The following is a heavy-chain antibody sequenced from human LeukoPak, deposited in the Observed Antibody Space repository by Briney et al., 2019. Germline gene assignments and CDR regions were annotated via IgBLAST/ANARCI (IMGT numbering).Heavy chain of an antibody. CDR2: INHSGST. J-gene: IGHJ4*02. Sequence: PSETLSLTCAVYGGSFSGYYRSWIRQPPGKGLEWIGEINHSGSTNYNPSLKSRVTISVDTSKNQFSLKLNSVTAADTAVYYCARLGYCSGGSCYSLDYWGQGTLVTVSS. CDR3: ARLGYCSGGSCYSLDY. CDR1: GGSFSGYY. V-gene: IGHV4-34*01. D-gene: IGHD2-15*01.